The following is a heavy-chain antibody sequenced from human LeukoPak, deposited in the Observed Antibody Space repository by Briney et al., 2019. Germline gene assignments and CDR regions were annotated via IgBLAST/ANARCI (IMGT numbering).Heavy chain of an antibody. CDR1: GFPFRSYA. V-gene: IGHV3-23*01. CDR2: ITDDEDT. CDR3: AKVDYWSPENYFDS. D-gene: IGHD1-1*01. Sequence: GGSLRLSCVASGFPFRSYAMTWARQTPGKGLESVSVITDDEDTYYADSVKGRFTISRDNSQNTVFLQMNSLRVEDTAVYYCAKVDYWSPENYFDSWGQGTLVTPSA. J-gene: IGHJ4*02.